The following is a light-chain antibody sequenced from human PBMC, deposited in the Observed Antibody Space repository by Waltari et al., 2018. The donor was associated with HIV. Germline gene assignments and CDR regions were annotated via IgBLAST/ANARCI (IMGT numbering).Light chain of an antibody. Sequence: QSALTQPRSVSGSPGQSVPISCTGTSRDVGGYNYVSWYQQHPGKAPKLMIYDVSKRPSGVPDRFSGSKSGNTASLTISGLQAEDEADYYCCSYAGSYGVVFGGGTKLTVL. J-gene: IGLJ2*01. CDR2: DVS. CDR3: CSYAGSYGVV. V-gene: IGLV2-11*01. CDR1: SRDVGGYNY.